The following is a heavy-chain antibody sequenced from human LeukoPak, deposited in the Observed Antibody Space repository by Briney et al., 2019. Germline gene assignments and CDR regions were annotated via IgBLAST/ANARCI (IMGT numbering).Heavy chain of an antibody. CDR2: IYHSGST. CDR3: ARHPTFSGYEYYFVN. D-gene: IGHD5-12*01. J-gene: IGHJ4*02. CDR1: GASISSSDYY. V-gene: IGHV4-39*01. Sequence: SEALSLTCTVSGASISSSDYYWGWIRQPPGKGLEWIGSIYHSGSTYYNPSLKSRVTTSVDTSKNQFSLKVSSVTVADTAVYYCARHPTFSGYEYYFVNWGQGTLVTVSS.